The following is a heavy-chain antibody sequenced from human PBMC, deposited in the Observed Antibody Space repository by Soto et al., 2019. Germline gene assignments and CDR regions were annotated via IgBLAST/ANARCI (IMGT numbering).Heavy chain of an antibody. CDR2: INQSGST. D-gene: IGHD3-3*01. J-gene: IGHJ6*02. Sequence: SETLSLTCAVYGGSFSGYYWSWIRQPPGKGLEWIGEINQSGSTNYNPSLKSRVTISVDTSKNQFSLKLSSVTAADTAVYYCARGGRTTIFGVVIYYYGMDVWGQGTTVTVSS. CDR3: ARGGRTTIFGVVIYYYGMDV. V-gene: IGHV4-34*01. CDR1: GGSFSGYY.